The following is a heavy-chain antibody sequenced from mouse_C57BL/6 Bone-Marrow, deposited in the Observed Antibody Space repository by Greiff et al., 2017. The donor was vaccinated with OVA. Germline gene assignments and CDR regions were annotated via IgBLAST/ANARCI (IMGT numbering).Heavy chain of an antibody. Sequence: VQLQQPGPELVKPGASVKISCKASGYTFTDYYMNWVKQSHGKSLEWIGDINPNNGGTSYNQKFKGKATLTVDKSSSTAYMELCSLTSEDSAVYYGLPQFDRREGYWGKGTTLTVTT. CDR1: GYTFTDYY. CDR2: INPNNGGT. CDR3: LPQFDRREGY. D-gene: IGHD3-2*01. V-gene: IGHV1-26*01. J-gene: IGHJ2*01.